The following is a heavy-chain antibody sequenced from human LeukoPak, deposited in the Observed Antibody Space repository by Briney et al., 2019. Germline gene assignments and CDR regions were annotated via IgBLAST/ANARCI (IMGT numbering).Heavy chain of an antibody. Sequence: GASVKVSCKASGYTFTSYGISWVRQAPGQGLEWMGWISAYNGNTNYAQKLQGRVTMTTDTSTSTAYMELRSLRSDDTAVYYCARITRDRQWLPYYFDYWGQGTLVTVSS. V-gene: IGHV1-18*01. CDR1: GYTFTSYG. J-gene: IGHJ4*02. CDR3: ARITRDRQWLPYYFDY. CDR2: ISAYNGNT. D-gene: IGHD3-22*01.